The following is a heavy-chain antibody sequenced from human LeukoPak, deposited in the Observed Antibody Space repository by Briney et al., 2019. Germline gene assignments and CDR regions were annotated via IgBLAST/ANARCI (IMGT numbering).Heavy chain of an antibody. Sequence: SETLSLTCAVYGGSFSGCYWSWIRQPPGKGLEWIGEINHSGSTNYNPSLKSRVTISVDTSKNQFSLKLSSVTAADTAVYYCARASIAARRNYYYGMDVWGQGTTVTVSS. CDR3: ARASIAARRNYYYGMDV. D-gene: IGHD6-6*01. CDR1: GGSFSGCY. J-gene: IGHJ6*02. CDR2: INHSGST. V-gene: IGHV4-34*01.